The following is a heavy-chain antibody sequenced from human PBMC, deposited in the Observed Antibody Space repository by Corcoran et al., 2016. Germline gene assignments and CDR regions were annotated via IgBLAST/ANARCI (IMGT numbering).Heavy chain of an antibody. V-gene: IGHV4-61*01. CDR2: IYYSGST. CDR1: GGSVRSGSYY. CDR3: ARSSGSYGWLDY. J-gene: IGHJ4*02. Sequence: QVQLQESGPGLVKPSETLSLTCTVSGGSVRSGSYYWSWIRQPPGKGLEWIGYIYYSGSTNYNPSLKSRVTISVDTSKNQFSLKLSSVTAADTAVYYCARSSGSYGWLDYWGQGTLVTVSS. D-gene: IGHD1-26*01.